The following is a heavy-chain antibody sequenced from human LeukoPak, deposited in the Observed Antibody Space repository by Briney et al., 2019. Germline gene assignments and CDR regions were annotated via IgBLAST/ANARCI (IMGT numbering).Heavy chain of an antibody. CDR3: ARGLGGSSLYGMDV. V-gene: IGHV3-30-3*01. CDR2: ISYDGSNK. J-gene: IGHJ6*02. CDR1: GFTFDDYT. D-gene: IGHD1-26*01. Sequence: QSGGSLRLSCAASGFTFDDYTMHWVRQAPGKGLEWVAVISYDGSNKYYADSVKGRFTISRDNSKNTLYLQMNSLRAEDTAVYYCARGLGGSSLYGMDVWGQGTTVTVSS.